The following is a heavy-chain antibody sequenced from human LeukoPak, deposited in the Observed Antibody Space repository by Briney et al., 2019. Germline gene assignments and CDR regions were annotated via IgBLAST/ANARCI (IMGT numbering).Heavy chain of an antibody. D-gene: IGHD3-16*02. V-gene: IGHV4-30-2*01. CDR3: ARSEITFGGVIVSFDY. CDR2: IYHSGST. CDR1: GGSIGSGGYS. Sequence: SQTLSLTCAVSGGSIGSGGYSWSWIRQPPGKGLEWIGYIYHSGSTYYNPSLKSRVTISVDRSKNQFSLKLSSVTAADTAVYYCARSEITFGGVIVSFDYWGQGTLVTVSS. J-gene: IGHJ4*02.